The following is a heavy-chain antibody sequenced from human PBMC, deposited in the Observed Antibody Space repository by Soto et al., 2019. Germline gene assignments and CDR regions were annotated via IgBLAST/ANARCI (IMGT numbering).Heavy chain of an antibody. CDR1: GFTFSHYG. V-gene: IGHV3-30*18. Sequence: GGSLRLSCATSGFTFSHYGMHWVRQAPGKGLEWVAIISFDGNNKYYSDSVKGRFTISRDNSKNMVFLQMNSLRPEDTAVYYCVKPKEHFYDSSPGETWGQGTPVTVSS. J-gene: IGHJ5*02. D-gene: IGHD3-22*01. CDR2: ISFDGNNK. CDR3: VKPKEHFYDSSPGET.